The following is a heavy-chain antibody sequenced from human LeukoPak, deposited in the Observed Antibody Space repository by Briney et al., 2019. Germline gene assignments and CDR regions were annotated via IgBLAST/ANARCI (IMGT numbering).Heavy chain of an antibody. J-gene: IGHJ3*02. V-gene: IGHV3-23*01. Sequence: PGGSLRLSCAASGFTFSSYAMSWVRQAPGKGLEWVSAISGSGGSTYYADSVKGRFTISRDNSKNTLYLQMNSLRAEDMAVYYCAKDASYYYDSLDAFDIWGQGTMVTVSS. D-gene: IGHD3-22*01. CDR2: ISGSGGST. CDR1: GFTFSSYA. CDR3: AKDASYYYDSLDAFDI.